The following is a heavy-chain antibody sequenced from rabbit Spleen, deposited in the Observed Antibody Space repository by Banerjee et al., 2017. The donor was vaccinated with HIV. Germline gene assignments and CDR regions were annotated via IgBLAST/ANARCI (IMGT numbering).Heavy chain of an antibody. V-gene: IGHV1S40*01. CDR3: ARDTSTSFSSYGMDL. CDR2: VDTGSSYFT. CDR1: GVSFSFSSY. Sequence: QQLVESGGDLVKPGASLTLTCTASGVSFSFSSYMCWVRQAPGKGLEWIACVDTGSSYFTYFATWAKGRFTISKASSTTVTLQMTRLTAADTATYFCARDTSTSFSSYGMDLWGPGTLVTVS. J-gene: IGHJ6*01. D-gene: IGHD1-1*01.